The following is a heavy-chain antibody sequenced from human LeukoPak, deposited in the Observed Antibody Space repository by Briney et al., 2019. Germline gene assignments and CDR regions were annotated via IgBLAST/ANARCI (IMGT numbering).Heavy chain of an antibody. CDR3: ARVAEVQLWPPGAFNWFDP. V-gene: IGHV1-18*01. CDR1: GYTFTSFG. D-gene: IGHD5-18*01. CDR2: ISAYNGNT. J-gene: IGHJ5*02. Sequence: ASVKVSCKASGYTFTSFGISWVRQAPGQGLEWMGWISAYNGNTNYAQKLQGRVTMTTDTSTSTAYMELRSLRSDDTAVYYCARVAEVQLWPPGAFNWFDPWGQGTLVTVSS.